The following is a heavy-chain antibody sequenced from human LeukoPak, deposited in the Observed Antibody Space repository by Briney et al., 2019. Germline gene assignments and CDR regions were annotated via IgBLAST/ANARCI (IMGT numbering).Heavy chain of an antibody. D-gene: IGHD6-19*01. CDR1: GFTFSSYS. J-gene: IGHJ4*02. CDR2: ISSSSSYI. CDR3: ARTIREQWLTIDY. V-gene: IGHV3-21*01. Sequence: GGSLRLSCAASGFTFSSYSMNWVRQAPGKGLEWVSSISSSSSYIYYADSVKGRFTISRDNAKNSLYLQMNSQGAEDTAVYYCARTIREQWLTIDYWGQGTLVTFSS.